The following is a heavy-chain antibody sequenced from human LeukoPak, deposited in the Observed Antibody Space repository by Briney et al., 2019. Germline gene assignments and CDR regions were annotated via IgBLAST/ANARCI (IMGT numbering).Heavy chain of an antibody. D-gene: IGHD5-18*01. V-gene: IGHV3-9*01. J-gene: IGHJ4*02. Sequence: GGSLRLSCAASGFTFDDYAMHWVRQAPGKGLEWVSGISWNSGSIGYADSVKGRFTISRDNAKNSLYLQMNSLRAEDTAVYYCASSRGYSYGKIFDYWGQGTLVTVSS. CDR2: ISWNSGSI. CDR1: GFTFDDYA. CDR3: ASSRGYSYGKIFDY.